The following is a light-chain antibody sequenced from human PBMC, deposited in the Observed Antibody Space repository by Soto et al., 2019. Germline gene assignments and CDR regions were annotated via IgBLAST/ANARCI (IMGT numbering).Light chain of an antibody. Sequence: QSVLTQPASVSGSPGQSITISCTGSSSDVGGYNYVSWYQQHPGKAPKLTIYDVSNRPSGVSNRFSGSKSGNTASLTISGLQAEDEADYYCSSYSSSRLDVVFGGGTKLTVL. V-gene: IGLV2-14*03. CDR2: DVS. J-gene: IGLJ2*01. CDR1: SSDVGGYNY. CDR3: SSYSSSRLDVV.